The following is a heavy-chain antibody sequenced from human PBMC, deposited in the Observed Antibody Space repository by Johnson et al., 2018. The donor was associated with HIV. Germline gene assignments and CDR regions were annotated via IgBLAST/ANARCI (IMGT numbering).Heavy chain of an antibody. Sequence: QVQLVESGGGVVQPGRSLRLSCAASGFTFSSYAMHWVRQAPGKGLEWVAVISYDGSNKYYADSVKGRFTISRDNSKNTLYLQMTSLKSEDTAVYYCARDMGGGWRSDAFDLWGQGTMVTVSS. CDR3: ARDMGGGWRSDAFDL. CDR2: ISYDGSNK. J-gene: IGHJ3*01. D-gene: IGHD3-16*01. V-gene: IGHV3-30-3*01. CDR1: GFTFSSYA.